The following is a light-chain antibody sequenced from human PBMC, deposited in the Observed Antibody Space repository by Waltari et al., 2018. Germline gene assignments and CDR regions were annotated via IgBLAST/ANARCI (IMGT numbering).Light chain of an antibody. J-gene: IGKJ2*01. CDR2: TAS. Sequence: DIQMTQAPSSLSASVRDRVTMTCRASQSILGYLNWFQQQPGRPPKLLIHTASSLQSGVPSRFSGSGSGTHFTLTITSLQPEDFATYFCQQTYSTPYTFGQGTKVDIK. V-gene: IGKV1-39*01. CDR1: QSILGY. CDR3: QQTYSTPYT.